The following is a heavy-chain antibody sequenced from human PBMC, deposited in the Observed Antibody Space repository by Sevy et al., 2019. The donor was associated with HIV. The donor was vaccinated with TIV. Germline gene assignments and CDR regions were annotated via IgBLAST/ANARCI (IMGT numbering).Heavy chain of an antibody. CDR2: INNSGST. Sequence: SETLSLTCTVSGGSMSSYHWSWMRQSPEKGLEWNGSINNSGSTNYNPSLKSRVTISIDTSKNQFSLNLSSVTAADTAVYYCARLRSAGYDFWSGFKDYHGMDVWGQGTTVTVSS. J-gene: IGHJ6*02. D-gene: IGHD3-3*01. CDR3: ARLRSAGYDFWSGFKDYHGMDV. V-gene: IGHV4-59*12. CDR1: GGSMSSYH.